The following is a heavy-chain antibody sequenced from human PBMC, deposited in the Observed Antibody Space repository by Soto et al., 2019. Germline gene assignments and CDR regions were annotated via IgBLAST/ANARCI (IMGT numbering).Heavy chain of an antibody. CDR1: GFTFSDHY. CDR3: XXXXXXXXATAYYYYGVDV. V-gene: IGHV3-72*01. Sequence: EVQLVESGGGLVQPGGSLRLSCAASGFTFSDHYMDWVRQAPGKGLEWVGRSXNKVNSYTTEYAASVKGRFTVSRDDSKSSLYLQMNXLKTEDTAVYXCXXXXXXXXATAYYYYGVDVWGQGTTVTVSS. CDR2: SXNKVNSYTT. J-gene: IGHJ6*02.